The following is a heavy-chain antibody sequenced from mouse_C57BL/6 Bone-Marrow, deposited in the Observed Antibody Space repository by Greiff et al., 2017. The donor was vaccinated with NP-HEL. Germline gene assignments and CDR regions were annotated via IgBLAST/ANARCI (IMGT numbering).Heavy chain of an antibody. CDR3: VRRIGLHHSSSYWYFDV. CDR1: GFTFNTYA. J-gene: IGHJ1*03. CDR2: IRSKSSNYAT. V-gene: IGHV10-3*01. D-gene: IGHD1-1*01. Sequence: EVQLVESGGGLVQPKGSLKLSCAASGFTFNTYAMHWVRQAPGKGLAWVARIRSKSSNYATSYADSVKDRFTISRDDSQSMLYLKRNNLKTEDTAMYYCVRRIGLHHSSSYWYFDVWGTGTTVTVSS.